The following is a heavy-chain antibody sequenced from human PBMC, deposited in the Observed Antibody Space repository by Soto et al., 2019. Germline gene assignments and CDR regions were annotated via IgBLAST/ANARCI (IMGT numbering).Heavy chain of an antibody. CDR1: GFTFDDYA. CDR3: AKGYSYGVLEPLGY. V-gene: IGHV3-9*01. D-gene: IGHD5-18*01. J-gene: IGHJ4*02. CDR2: ISWNSGII. Sequence: EVQLVESGGGLVQPGRSLRLSCAASGFTFDDYAMHWVRQAPGNGLEWVSGISWNSGIIDYADSVKGRFTTSRDNAKNSLYLQMNSLRAEDTALYYCAKGYSYGVLEPLGYWGQGTLVTVSS.